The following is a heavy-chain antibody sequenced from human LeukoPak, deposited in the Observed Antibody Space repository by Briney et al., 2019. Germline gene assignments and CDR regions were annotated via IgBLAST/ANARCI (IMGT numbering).Heavy chain of an antibody. CDR1: GGSISSHY. CDR3: ARVAGIAVAGKAFDY. Sequence: SETLSLTCTVSGGSISSHYWSWIRQPSGKGLEWIGYIYYRGSTNYNPSLKSRVTISVDTSKNQFSLKLSSVTAADTAVYYCARVAGIAVAGKAFDYWGQGTLVTVSS. V-gene: IGHV4-59*11. D-gene: IGHD6-19*01. CDR2: IYYRGST. J-gene: IGHJ4*02.